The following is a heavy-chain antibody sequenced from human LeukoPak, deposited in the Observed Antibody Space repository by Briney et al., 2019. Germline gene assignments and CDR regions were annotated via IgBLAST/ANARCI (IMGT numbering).Heavy chain of an antibody. Sequence: GAPVKVSCKASGYTFTSYGISWVRQAPGQGLEWMGWISAYNGNTNYAQKLQGRVTMTTDTSTSTAYMELRSLRSDDTAVYYCARDAGSSDMGGYMDVWGKGTTVTVSS. CDR1: GYTFTSYG. CDR3: ARDAGSSDMGGYMDV. J-gene: IGHJ6*03. D-gene: IGHD6-6*01. V-gene: IGHV1-18*01. CDR2: ISAYNGNT.